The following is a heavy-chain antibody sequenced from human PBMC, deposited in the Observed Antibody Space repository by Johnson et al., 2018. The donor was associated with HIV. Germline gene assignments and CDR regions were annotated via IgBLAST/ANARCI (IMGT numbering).Heavy chain of an antibody. D-gene: IGHD4-23*01. V-gene: IGHV3-11*06. CDR2: ITWNSGEI. J-gene: IGHJ3*02. CDR1: GFGFSTYY. Sequence: QVQLVESGGGLVKPGGSLRLSCVTSGFGFSTYYMSWIRQAPGRGPEWVSGITWNSGEIDYTDSVKGRFTISRDNAKNTLYLQMNSLRAEDTAVYYCAREEGVGDDYGGKSAFDIWGQGTMVTVSS. CDR3: AREEGVGDDYGGKSAFDI.